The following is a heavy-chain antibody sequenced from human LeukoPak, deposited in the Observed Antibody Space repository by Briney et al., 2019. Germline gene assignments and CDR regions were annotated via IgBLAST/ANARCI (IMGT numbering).Heavy chain of an antibody. Sequence: SETLSLTCTVSGGSISGSSYFWGWIRQPPGKGLEWIGSIYYSGSTYYNPSLKSRVTISVDTSKNQFSLKLSSVTAADTAEYYCAGASYYYDSSGYLDYWGQGTLVTVSS. CDR3: AGASYYYDSSGYLDY. CDR1: GGSISGSSYF. D-gene: IGHD3-22*01. V-gene: IGHV4-39*07. J-gene: IGHJ4*02. CDR2: IYYSGST.